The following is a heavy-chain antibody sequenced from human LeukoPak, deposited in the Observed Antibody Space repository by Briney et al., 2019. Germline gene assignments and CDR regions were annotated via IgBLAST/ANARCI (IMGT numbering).Heavy chain of an antibody. V-gene: IGHV4-39*07. J-gene: IGHJ5*02. Sequence: SETLSLTCTVSGGSITSSPYYWGWIRQPPGKGLEWIGSIYYSGSTHYNPSLKSRVTISADTSETHFSLHLRSVTAADTAVYYCARGRGYSYARDPWGQGTLVTVSS. CDR1: GGSITSSPYY. D-gene: IGHD5-18*01. CDR3: ARGRGYSYARDP. CDR2: IYYSGST.